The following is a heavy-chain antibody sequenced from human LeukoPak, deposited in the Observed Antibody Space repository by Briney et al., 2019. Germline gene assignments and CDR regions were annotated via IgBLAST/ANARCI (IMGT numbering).Heavy chain of an antibody. Sequence: ASVKVSCKASGYTFTSYDINWVRQATGQGLEWMGWMNPNSGNTGYAQKFQGRVTMTRNTSISTAYMELSGLRSEDTAVYYCARGRRGRYYYDSSGRKTAYYFDYWGQGTLVTVSS. J-gene: IGHJ4*02. V-gene: IGHV1-8*01. CDR3: ARGRRGRYYYDSSGRKTAYYFDY. CDR2: MNPNSGNT. D-gene: IGHD3-22*01. CDR1: GYTFTSYD.